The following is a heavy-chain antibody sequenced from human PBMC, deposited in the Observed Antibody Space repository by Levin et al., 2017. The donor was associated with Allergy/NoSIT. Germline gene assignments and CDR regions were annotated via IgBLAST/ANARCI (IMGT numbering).Heavy chain of an antibody. D-gene: IGHD2-8*02. CDR1: FFPFLASW. Sequence: LSFSSSFFPFLASWLNWVRQAPGKGLEWVANIRQDGSEINYADSVKGRFTISRDNAKNSLYLQMNSLRAEDTAVYYCVVVYDYWGQGTLVTVSS. J-gene: IGHJ4*02. CDR2: IRQDGSEI. CDR3: VVVYDY. V-gene: IGHV3-7*02.